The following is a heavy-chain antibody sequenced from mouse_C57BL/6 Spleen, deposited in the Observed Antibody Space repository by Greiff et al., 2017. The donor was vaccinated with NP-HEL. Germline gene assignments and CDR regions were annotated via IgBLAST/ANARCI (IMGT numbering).Heavy chain of an antibody. V-gene: IGHV2-2*01. Sequence: QVQLKESGPGLVQPSQSLSITCPVSGFSLTSYGVHWVRQSPGKGLEWLGVIWSGGSTDYNAAFISRLSISKDNSKSQVFFKMNSLQADDTAIYYCARRNYGSSYFDYWGQGTTLTVSS. CDR2: IWSGGST. D-gene: IGHD1-1*01. CDR3: ARRNYGSSYFDY. J-gene: IGHJ2*01. CDR1: GFSLTSYG.